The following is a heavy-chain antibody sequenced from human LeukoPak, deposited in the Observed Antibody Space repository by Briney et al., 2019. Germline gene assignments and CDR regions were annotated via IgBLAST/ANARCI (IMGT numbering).Heavy chain of an antibody. J-gene: IGHJ4*02. V-gene: IGHV4-59*08. Sequence: SETLSLTCTVSGDSISGVYWSWIRQPPGKGLEWIGYVYYSGDTNYNPSLKSRVTMSLDTSKNQVSLRLSSVTAADTAVYYCARWGWGYYFDYWGQGTLVTVSS. CDR2: VYYSGDT. D-gene: IGHD3-16*01. CDR3: ARWGWGYYFDY. CDR1: GDSISGVY.